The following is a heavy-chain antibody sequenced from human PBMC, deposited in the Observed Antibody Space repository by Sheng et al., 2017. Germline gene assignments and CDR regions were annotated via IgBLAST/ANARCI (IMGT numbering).Heavy chain of an antibody. CDR2: IYSGGST. CDR3: ARGYSGSYPDAFDI. V-gene: IGHV3-53*01. D-gene: IGHD1-26*01. Sequence: EVQLVESGGGLIQPGGSLRLSCAASGFTVSSNYMSWVRQAPGKGLEWVSVIYSGGSTYYADSVKGRFTISRDNSKNTLYLQMNSLRAEDTAVYYCARGYSGSYPDAFDIWGQGTMVTVSS. J-gene: IGHJ3*02. CDR1: GFTVSSNY.